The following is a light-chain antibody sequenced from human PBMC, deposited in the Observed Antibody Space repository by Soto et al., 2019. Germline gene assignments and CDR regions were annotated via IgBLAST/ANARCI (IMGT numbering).Light chain of an antibody. J-gene: IGKJ4*01. Sequence: DVQMTQSPSSLYASVGDRVTITCRASQDINSYLAWYQQKPGNAPKSLIYGASSLQTGVPSRFSGSESGTDFTLTISNLQPEDSATYYCPQYNIYPLPFGGWTKVEIK. CDR1: QDINSY. CDR2: GAS. CDR3: PQYNIYPLP. V-gene: IGKV1D-16*01.